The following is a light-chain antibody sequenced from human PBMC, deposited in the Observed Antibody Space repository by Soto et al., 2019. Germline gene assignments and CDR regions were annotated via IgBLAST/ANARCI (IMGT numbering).Light chain of an antibody. CDR3: QKYNSAPLT. J-gene: IGKJ4*01. CDR1: PGTAPY. V-gene: IGKV1-27*01. CDR2: ATS. Sequence: DVQMTQSPSSLSAFVGDRVTITCRASPGTAPYLAWFQQKPGKVPKHLIYATSTLQSGVPSRFSGSGSGTDFTLTINSLQPEDVGTYYCQKYNSAPLTFGGGTKVEIK.